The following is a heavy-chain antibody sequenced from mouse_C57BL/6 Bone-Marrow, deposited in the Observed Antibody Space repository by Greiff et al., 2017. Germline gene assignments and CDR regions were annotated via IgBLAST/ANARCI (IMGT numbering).Heavy chain of an antibody. CDR3: AREEGDWDWFAY. J-gene: IGHJ3*01. V-gene: IGHV1-18*01. D-gene: IGHD4-1*01. Sequence: EVQLQQSGPELVKPGASVKISCKASGYTFTDYNMDWVKQSPGKSLEWIGDINPNNGGTIYNQKFKGKATLTVDKSSSTAYLQLRSLTSEDTAVXDCAREEGDWDWFAYWGQGTLVTVSA. CDR2: INPNNGGT. CDR1: GYTFTDYN.